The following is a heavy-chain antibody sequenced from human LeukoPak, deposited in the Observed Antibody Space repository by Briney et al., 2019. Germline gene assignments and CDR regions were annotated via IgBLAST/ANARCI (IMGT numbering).Heavy chain of an antibody. CDR1: GGSISSSSYY. J-gene: IGHJ4*02. D-gene: IGHD6-13*01. CDR2: IYYSGST. V-gene: IGHV4-39*01. CDR3: ASSYSSSWYYFDY. Sequence: SETLSLTCTVSGGSISSSSYYWGWIRQPPGKGLEWIGSIYYSGSTYYNPSLKSRFTISVDTSKNQFSLKLSSVTAADTAIYYCASSYSSSWYYFDYWGQGTLVTVSS.